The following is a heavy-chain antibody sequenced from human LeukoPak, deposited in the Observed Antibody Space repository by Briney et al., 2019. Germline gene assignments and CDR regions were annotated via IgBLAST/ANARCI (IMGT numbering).Heavy chain of an antibody. CDR2: IYSGGST. J-gene: IGHJ5*02. Sequence: GGSLRLSCAASGFTVSSNYMSWVRQAPGKGLEGVSVIYSGGSTYYADSVKGRFTISRDNSKNTLYLQMNSLRAEDTAVYYCARSPLYGGSWSQNWFDPWGQGTLVTVSS. V-gene: IGHV3-66*02. CDR1: GFTVSSNY. CDR3: ARSPLYGGSWSQNWFDP. D-gene: IGHD2-15*01.